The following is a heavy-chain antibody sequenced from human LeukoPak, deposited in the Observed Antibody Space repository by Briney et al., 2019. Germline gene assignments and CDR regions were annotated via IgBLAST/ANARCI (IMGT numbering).Heavy chain of an antibody. CDR1: GFTFDDYA. CDR2: ISWNSDNI. D-gene: IGHD4-23*01. V-gene: IGHV3-9*01. Sequence: GGSLRLSCAASGFTFDDYAMHWVRQAPGKGLEWVSGISWNSDNIGYADSVKGRFTISRDNAKNSLYLQMNSLRAEDTAVYYCARIYGGNSYYFDYWGQGTLVTVSS. CDR3: ARIYGGNSYYFDY. J-gene: IGHJ4*02.